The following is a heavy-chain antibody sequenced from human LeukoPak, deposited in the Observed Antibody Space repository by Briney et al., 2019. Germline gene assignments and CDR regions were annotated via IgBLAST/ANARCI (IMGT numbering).Heavy chain of an antibody. CDR3: ATQGGYCSGGSCTPGWFDP. Sequence: PGGSLRLSCAASGFTFSSYGMHWVRQAPGKGLEWVAVISYDGSNKYYADSVKGRFTISRDNSKNTLYLQMNSLRAEDTALYYCATQGGYCSGGSCTPGWFDPWGQGTLVTVSS. J-gene: IGHJ5*02. CDR1: GFTFSSYG. CDR2: ISYDGSNK. V-gene: IGHV3-30*03. D-gene: IGHD2-15*01.